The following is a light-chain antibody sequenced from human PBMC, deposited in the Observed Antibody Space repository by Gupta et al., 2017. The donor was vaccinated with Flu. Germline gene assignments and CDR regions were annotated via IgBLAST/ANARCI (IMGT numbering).Light chain of an antibody. CDR2: WAS. CDR3: QQYFTSPWT. J-gene: IGKJ1*01. Sequence: IVMTHSSDSLAVSLGERATINCKSSRSVLYTSNNKNYLAWLQQRPGQPPKVIIYWASTRESGVPDRFSGSGSGTDFTLTISGLQAEDVAVYYCQQYFTSPWTFGHGTKVEIK. V-gene: IGKV4-1*01. CDR1: RSVLYTSNNKNY.